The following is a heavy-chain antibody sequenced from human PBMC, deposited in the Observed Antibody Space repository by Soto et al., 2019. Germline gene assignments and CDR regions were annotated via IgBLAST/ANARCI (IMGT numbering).Heavy chain of an antibody. CDR2: ISWNSGSI. CDR1: GFTFDDYA. D-gene: IGHD2-2*03. J-gene: IGHJ6*03. Sequence: PGGSLRLSCAASGFTFDDYAMHWVRQAPGKGLEWVSGISWNSGSIGYADSVKGRFTISRDNAKNSLYLQMNSLRAEDTALYYCATAPVDIVVVPAAPRYTDVWGKGTTVTVSS. CDR3: ATAPVDIVVVPAAPRYTDV. V-gene: IGHV3-9*01.